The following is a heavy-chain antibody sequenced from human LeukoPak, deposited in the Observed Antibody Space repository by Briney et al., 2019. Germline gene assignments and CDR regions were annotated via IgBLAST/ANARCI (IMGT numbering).Heavy chain of an antibody. CDR2: IYYSGST. Sequence: KPSETLSLTCTVSGGSISSSSYYWGWIRQPPGKGLEWIGSIYYSGSTYYNPSLKSRVTISVDTSKNQFSLKLSSVTAADTAVYYCARLQQLVLYYWGQGTLVTVSS. D-gene: IGHD6-13*01. CDR1: GGSISSSSYY. V-gene: IGHV4-39*01. J-gene: IGHJ4*02. CDR3: ARLQQLVLYY.